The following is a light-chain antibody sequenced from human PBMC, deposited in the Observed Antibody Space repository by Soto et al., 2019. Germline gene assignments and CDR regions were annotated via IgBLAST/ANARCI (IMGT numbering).Light chain of an antibody. J-gene: IGKJ1*01. V-gene: IGKV3-20*01. CDR3: QQYNIWPPWT. CDR2: DAS. CDR1: QRVSNSY. Sequence: EIVLTQSPGTLSLSPGDRATLSCRASQRVSNSYLAWYQQKPGQAPRLLIYDASTRAAGVPDRVTGGGSGTDFTLTISSLQSEDFAVYYCQQYNIWPPWTFGQGTKVELK.